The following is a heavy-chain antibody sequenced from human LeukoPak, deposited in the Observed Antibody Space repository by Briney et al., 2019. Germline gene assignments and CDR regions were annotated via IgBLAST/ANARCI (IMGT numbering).Heavy chain of an antibody. CDR3: ARDKGSGYGDILSSTTCYAVYMDV. J-gene: IGHJ6*03. D-gene: IGHD2-2*01. V-gene: IGHV3-53*01. CDR2: IYSGEST. Sequence: GGSLRLSCAVSGFSVGTMYMVWARQAPGKGLEWVSIIYSGESTYYADSVKGRFTISRDNPRNTLDLQMNNLRAEDTAVYYCARDKGSGYGDILSSTTCYAVYMDVWGKGTTVTVSS. CDR1: GFSVGTMY.